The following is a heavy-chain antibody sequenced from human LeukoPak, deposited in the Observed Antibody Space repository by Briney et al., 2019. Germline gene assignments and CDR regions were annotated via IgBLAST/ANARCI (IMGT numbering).Heavy chain of an antibody. J-gene: IGHJ4*02. CDR3: ARVDTVMAYYFDL. D-gene: IGHD5-18*01. CDR2: IYSGGTT. Sequence: GGSLRLSCAASGFTVSTNCMTWVRQAPGKGLEWVSTIYSGGTTYYADSVMGRFTISRYNSRNTLYLQMNSLRAEDTAVYYCARVDTVMAYYFDLWGQGTLVTASS. CDR1: GFTVSTNC. V-gene: IGHV3-53*04.